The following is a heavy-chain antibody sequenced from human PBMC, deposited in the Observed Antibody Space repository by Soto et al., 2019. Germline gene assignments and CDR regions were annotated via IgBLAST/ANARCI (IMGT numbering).Heavy chain of an antibody. Sequence: ASVKVSCKASGFTFNVRAIHWVRQAPGQRPEWVGRIGASGNTRFSEKFQGRVALTRDPSANTAYMEVSSLTSGDTAIYYCARWRKGETYEIVVVVHSRVGPFDSWGQGTLVTVSS. V-gene: IGHV1-3*01. CDR1: GFTFNVRA. J-gene: IGHJ4*02. CDR2: IGASGNT. D-gene: IGHD2-15*01. CDR3: ARWRKGETYEIVVVVHSRVGPFDS.